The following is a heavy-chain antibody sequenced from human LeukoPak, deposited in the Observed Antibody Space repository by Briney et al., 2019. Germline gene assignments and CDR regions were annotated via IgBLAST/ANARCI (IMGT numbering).Heavy chain of an antibody. D-gene: IGHD3-16*01. CDR3: ARGSMHVYHLYTDY. Sequence: GGSLRLSCAASGFTYTNYWVSWFRQAPGQGLEWVASIKQDGSERYYVDSVKGRFTISRDNAKNSLFLQLSSLRVEDTAVYYCARGSMHVYHLYTDYWGQGTLVTVPS. J-gene: IGHJ4*02. V-gene: IGHV3-7*01. CDR1: GFTYTNYW. CDR2: IKQDGSER.